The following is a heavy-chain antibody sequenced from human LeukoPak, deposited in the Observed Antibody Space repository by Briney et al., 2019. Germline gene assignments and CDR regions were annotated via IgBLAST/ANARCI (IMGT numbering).Heavy chain of an antibody. Sequence: XXXXAVISYDGSNKYYADSVKGRFTISRDNSKITLYLQMNSLRAEDTAVYYCAKSDNYYDSSGLDYWGQGTLVTVSP. J-gene: IGHJ4*02. D-gene: IGHD3-22*01. CDR2: ISYDGSNK. CDR3: AKSDNYYDSSGLDY. V-gene: IGHV3-30*18.